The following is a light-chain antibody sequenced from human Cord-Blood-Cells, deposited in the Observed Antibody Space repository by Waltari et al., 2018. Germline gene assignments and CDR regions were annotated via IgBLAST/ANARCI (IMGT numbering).Light chain of an antibody. J-gene: IGKJ4*01. CDR2: AAS. CDR1: QSISSY. V-gene: IGKV1-39*01. CDR3: QQSYSTPQT. Sequence: DIQMTQSPSSLSASVGDRVTITCGASQSISSYLNWYQQKPGKAPKLLIYAASSLQSGVPSRFSGSGSRTDFTLTISSLQPEDFATYYCQQSYSTPQTFGGGTKVEIK.